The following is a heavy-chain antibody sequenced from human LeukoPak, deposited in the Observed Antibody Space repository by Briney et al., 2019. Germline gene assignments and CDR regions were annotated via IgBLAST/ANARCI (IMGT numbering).Heavy chain of an antibody. CDR1: GGTFSSYA. V-gene: IGHV1-69*13. CDR2: IIPIFGTA. CDR3: ARRGLGVVMGAFDI. D-gene: IGHD3-3*01. Sequence: GASVKVSCKASGGTFSSYAISWVRQAPGQGLEWMGGIIPIFGTANYAQKFQGRVTITADESTSTAYMELSSLRSEDTAVYYCARRGLGVVMGAFDIWGQGTMVTVSS. J-gene: IGHJ3*02.